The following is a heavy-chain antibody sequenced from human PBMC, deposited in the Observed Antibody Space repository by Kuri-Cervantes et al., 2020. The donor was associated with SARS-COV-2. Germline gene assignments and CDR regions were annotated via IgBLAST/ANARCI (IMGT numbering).Heavy chain of an antibody. Sequence: GGSLRLSCAASGFTFSSYAMHWVRQAPGKGLVWVSRINPDGSYTNNADSVKGRFTLSRDNAKNMLFLQMNSLRAEDTAVYYCAKEGFKDYYYYGMDVWGQGTTVTVSS. CDR1: GFTFSSYA. CDR3: AKEGFKDYYYYGMDV. V-gene: IGHV3-74*01. J-gene: IGHJ6*02. CDR2: INPDGSYT.